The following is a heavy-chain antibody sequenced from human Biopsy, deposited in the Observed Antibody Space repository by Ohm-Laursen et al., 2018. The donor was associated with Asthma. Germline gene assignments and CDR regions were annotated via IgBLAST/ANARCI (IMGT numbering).Heavy chain of an antibody. CDR1: GGTFNTYV. CDR3: ARKAGSCISRTCYSLDF. V-gene: IGHV1-69*13. D-gene: IGHD2-2*01. Sequence: SVKVSCKSLGGTFNTYVIGWVRQAPGQGLEWMGGINSVFGTTTYPQKFQDRVTITADDSTSTVYMELGSLRSEDTAVYYCARKAGSCISRTCYSLDFWGQGTLVIVSS. CDR2: INSVFGTT. J-gene: IGHJ4*02.